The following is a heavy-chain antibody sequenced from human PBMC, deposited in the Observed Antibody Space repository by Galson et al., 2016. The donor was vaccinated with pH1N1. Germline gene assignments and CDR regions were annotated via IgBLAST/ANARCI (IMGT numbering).Heavy chain of an antibody. CDR3: ATEDYYTSLY. CDR2: INQDGSRK. D-gene: IGHD1-26*01. V-gene: IGHV3-7*01. J-gene: IGHJ4*02. CDR1: GFIFSDYW. Sequence: SLRLSCAASGFIFSDYWMSWVRQAPGKGLEWVAKINQDGSRKYYVDSMKGRCTISRGNAENSLSLQMNSLRVEDTALYYCATEDYYTSLYWGQGILVTVSS.